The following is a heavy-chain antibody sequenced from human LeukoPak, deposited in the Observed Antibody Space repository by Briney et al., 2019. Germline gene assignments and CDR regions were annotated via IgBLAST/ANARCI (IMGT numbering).Heavy chain of an antibody. D-gene: IGHD3-10*01. J-gene: IGHJ4*02. CDR2: ISGSGGST. Sequence: GGSLRLSCAASGFTFSSYAMSWVRQAPGKGLEWVSAISGSGGSTYYADSVKGRFTISRDNYKNTLYLQMNSLRAEVTAVYYCAHLSGYYYGAGSYIDYWGEGTLVTVSS. CDR1: GFTFSSYA. CDR3: AHLSGYYYGAGSYIDY. V-gene: IGHV3-23*01.